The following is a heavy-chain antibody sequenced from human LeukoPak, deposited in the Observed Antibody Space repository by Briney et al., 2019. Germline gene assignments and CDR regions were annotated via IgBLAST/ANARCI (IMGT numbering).Heavy chain of an antibody. J-gene: IGHJ4*02. CDR3: ARESGKFDY. V-gene: IGHV3-43*02. CDR2: ISGDGVSI. CDR1: GLPIGDFA. Sequence: GGSLRLSCVASGLPIGDFAMHWVRQAPGQGLEWVSLISGDGVSIFFADSVKGRFSISRNNSKHSLFLEMSSLRTEDTAMYYCARESGKFDYWGQGTLVAVSS.